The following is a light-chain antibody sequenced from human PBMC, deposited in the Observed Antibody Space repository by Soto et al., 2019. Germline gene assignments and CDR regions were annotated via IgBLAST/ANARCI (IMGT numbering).Light chain of an antibody. Sequence: IVLTQSAVTLALSPEERAVLSCRASQSVSTSLAWYQHKPGQAPRLFIYVASKRAPGIPARFSGSGSGTDFTLSISSLEPEDFGVYYCQVRDVWPALGQGTKV. J-gene: IGKJ1*01. CDR1: QSVSTS. CDR3: QVRDVWPA. V-gene: IGKV3-11*01. CDR2: VAS.